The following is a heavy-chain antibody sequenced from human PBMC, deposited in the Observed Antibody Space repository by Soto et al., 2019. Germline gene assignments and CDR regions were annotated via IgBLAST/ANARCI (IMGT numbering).Heavy chain of an antibody. CDR2: IYHSGST. V-gene: IGHV4-39*01. D-gene: IGHD7-27*01. CDR3: ARDSGWFDP. J-gene: IGHJ5*02. Sequence: SETLSLTCAVSGGSIRISDYFWGWTRQPPGRALEWIASIYHSGSTYYNPTLKSRVTMSVDTSNNQFALTLNSVTAADTAIYYCARDSGWFDPWGQGTLVT. CDR1: GGSIRISDYF.